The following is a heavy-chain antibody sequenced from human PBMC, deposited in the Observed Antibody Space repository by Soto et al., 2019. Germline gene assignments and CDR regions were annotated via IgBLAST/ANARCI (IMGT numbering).Heavy chain of an antibody. Sequence: PSETLSLTCSVSGGSISSYYWSWIRQPPGKGLEWIGYIYYSGSTNYNPSLRSRVTMSVDRSKNQFSLKLSSVTAADTAVYYCATNTMTTVTPPKNYDYYHEEVWGKGTTVTVFS. CDR2: IYYSGST. CDR3: ATNTMTTVTPPKNYDYYHEEV. D-gene: IGHD4-4*01. CDR1: GGSISSYY. J-gene: IGHJ6*03. V-gene: IGHV4-59*08.